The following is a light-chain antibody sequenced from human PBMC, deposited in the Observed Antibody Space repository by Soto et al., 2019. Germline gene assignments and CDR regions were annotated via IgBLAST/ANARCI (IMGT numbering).Light chain of an antibody. J-gene: IGKJ5*01. V-gene: IGKV3-20*01. CDR3: KQYANSFT. CDR1: QSVSSNN. CDR2: GAS. Sequence: EIVLTQSPGTLSLSPGERATLSCRASQSVSSNNLTWYHQKPGQTPSLLIYGASSRSTGIQDRFSGSGSGTDLTLTISTLEPEDFAVYYCKQYANSFTFGQRTRLEIE.